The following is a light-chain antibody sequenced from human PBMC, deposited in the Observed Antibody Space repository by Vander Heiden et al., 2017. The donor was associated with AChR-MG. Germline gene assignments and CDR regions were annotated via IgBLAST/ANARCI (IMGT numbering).Light chain of an antibody. J-gene: IGKJ5*01. CDR3: QQYKTYPIT. V-gene: IGKV1-5*03. CDR1: QSISSW. Sequence: DIQMTQSPSPLSASVGDRVTITCRASQSISSWLAWYQQKPGKAPKLLIYKSSSLESGVPSRFSGSGSGTEFTLTISSLQPDDFATYYCQQYKTYPITFGQGTRLEIK. CDR2: KSS.